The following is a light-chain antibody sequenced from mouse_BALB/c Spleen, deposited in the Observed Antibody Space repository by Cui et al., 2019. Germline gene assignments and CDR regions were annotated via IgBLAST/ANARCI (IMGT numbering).Light chain of an antibody. J-gene: IGKJ2*01. CDR3: HQYHRSPYT. CDR2: STS. Sequence: QIVLTQSPAIMSASLGERVTMTCTASSSVSSSYVHWYQQKPGSSPKLWIYSTSNLASGVPARFSGSGSGTSYSLTISSMEAEDAATYYCHQYHRSPYTFGGGTKLEIK. V-gene: IGKV4-74*01. CDR1: SSVSSSY.